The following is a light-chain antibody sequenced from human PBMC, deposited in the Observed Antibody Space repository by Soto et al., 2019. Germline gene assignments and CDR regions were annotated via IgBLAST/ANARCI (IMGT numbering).Light chain of an antibody. J-gene: IGKJ1*01. CDR3: QQYDKWPWT. Sequence: DIVMTQSPATLSMSPGERTTLSCRASQTINNNLAWNQQKPGQAPRLLIYGASTRATGIPDRFSGSGSGTEFSLTISSLQSEDFAVYYWQQYDKWPWTFGQGTKVEI. V-gene: IGKV3-15*01. CDR1: QTINNN. CDR2: GAS.